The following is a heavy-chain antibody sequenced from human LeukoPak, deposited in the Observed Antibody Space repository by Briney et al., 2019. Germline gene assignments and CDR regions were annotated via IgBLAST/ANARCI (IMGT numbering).Heavy chain of an antibody. Sequence: GGSLRLSCAASGFTFSSYGMSWVRQAPGKGLEWVSAISGSGGSTYYADSVKGRFTISRDNSKNTLYLQMNSLRAEDTAVYYCTTDGVGVEGATYDNWGQGTLVSVSS. CDR3: TTDGVGVEGATYDN. J-gene: IGHJ4*02. V-gene: IGHV3-23*01. CDR1: GFTFSSYG. CDR2: ISGSGGST. D-gene: IGHD1-26*01.